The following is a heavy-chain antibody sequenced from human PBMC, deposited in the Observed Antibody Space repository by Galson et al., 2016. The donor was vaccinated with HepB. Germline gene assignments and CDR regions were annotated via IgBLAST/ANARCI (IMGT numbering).Heavy chain of an antibody. CDR3: ARQRRNYGMDV. D-gene: IGHD1-1*01. CDR2: IYAGDSET. CDR1: GFSFATHW. Sequence: QSGAEVKKPGESLKISCKTSGFSFATHWIAWVRQMPGKGLEWMGIIYAGDSETRYSPPFQGQVTISVGKSTAVAYLQWNSLKASDSARYYCARQRRNYGMDVWGQGTTVTFSS. J-gene: IGHJ6*02. V-gene: IGHV5-51*01.